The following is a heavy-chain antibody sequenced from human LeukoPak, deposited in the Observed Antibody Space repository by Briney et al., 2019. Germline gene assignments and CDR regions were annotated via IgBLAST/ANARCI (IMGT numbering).Heavy chain of an antibody. CDR3: ARPRHEYGDFRNPPDY. CDR1: GFTFSSYA. Sequence: GSLRLSCAPSGFTFSSYAMSWVRQPPGGGLEWVSTISGSGGTTYYADFLKGRFTISRDNFKNTLYLQMNSLRADDTAVYYCARPRHEYGDFRNPPDYWGQGILVSVSS. J-gene: IGHJ4*02. V-gene: IGHV3-23*01. D-gene: IGHD4-17*01. CDR2: ISGSGGTT.